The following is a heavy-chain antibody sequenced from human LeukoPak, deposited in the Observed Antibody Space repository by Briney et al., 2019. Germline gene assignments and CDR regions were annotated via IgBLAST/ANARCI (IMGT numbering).Heavy chain of an antibody. CDR3: ARGGFSGWYPVSGTNFDY. J-gene: IGHJ4*02. CDR1: GFTFSSYA. Sequence: GGSLRLSCAASASGFTFSSYAMGWVRQAPGRGLEWVSSISGNGVNTHYADSVKGRFTISRDNSKNTLYLQMNSLRAEDTAVYYCARGGFSGWYPVSGTNFDYWGQGTLVTVSS. D-gene: IGHD6-19*01. V-gene: IGHV3-23*01. CDR2: ISGNGVNT.